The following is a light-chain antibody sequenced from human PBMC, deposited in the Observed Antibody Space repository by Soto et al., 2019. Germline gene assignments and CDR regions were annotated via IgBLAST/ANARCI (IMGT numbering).Light chain of an antibody. V-gene: IGKV3-20*01. CDR1: QSVSSSY. CDR3: QQYGSPGT. J-gene: IGKJ1*01. CDR2: GAS. Sequence: EIVLTQSPGTLSLSPGERATLSCRASQSVSSSYLAWYQQKPGQAPRLLIYGASSRATGIPDRFSGRGSGTDFTLTISRLEPEDFAVYYCQQYGSPGTFGQGTKVVVK.